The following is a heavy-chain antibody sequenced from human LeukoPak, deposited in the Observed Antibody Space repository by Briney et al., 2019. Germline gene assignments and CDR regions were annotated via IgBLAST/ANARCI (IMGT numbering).Heavy chain of an antibody. CDR1: GYSFIGYY. CDR3: ARAQKWELRGFDYYYYYMDV. Sequence: ASVKVSCKASGYSFIGYYMHWVRQAPGQGLEWMGWINPNLGTTNYAQKFQGRVTMTRDTSISTAYMELSRLGSDDTAVYYCARAQKWELRGFDYYYYYMDVWGKGTTVTVSS. V-gene: IGHV1-2*02. J-gene: IGHJ6*03. D-gene: IGHD1-26*01. CDR2: INPNLGTT.